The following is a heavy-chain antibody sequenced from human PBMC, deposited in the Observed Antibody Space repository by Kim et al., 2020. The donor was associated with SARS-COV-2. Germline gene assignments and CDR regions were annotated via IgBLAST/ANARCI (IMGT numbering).Heavy chain of an antibody. CDR3: ARTSSSWYHYFDY. CDR1: GFTFSSYW. CDR2: INSDGSST. V-gene: IGHV3-74*01. D-gene: IGHD6-13*01. J-gene: IGHJ4*02. Sequence: GGSLRLSCAASGFTFSSYWMHWVRQAPGKGLVWVSRINSDGSSTSYADSVTGRFTISRDNAKNTLYLQMNSLRAEDTAVSYCARTSSSWYHYFDYWGQGALFTVSS.